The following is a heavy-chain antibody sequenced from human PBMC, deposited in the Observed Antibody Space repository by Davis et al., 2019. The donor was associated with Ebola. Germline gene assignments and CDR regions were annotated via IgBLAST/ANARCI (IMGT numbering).Heavy chain of an antibody. CDR3: ARQESLYGWSDY. V-gene: IGHV5-51*01. D-gene: IGHD2-8*01. J-gene: IGHJ4*02. CDR2: IYPGDSDT. Sequence: PGGSLRLSCKVSGDTFPTYWIGWVRQMPGKGLEWMGIIYPGDSDTRYSPSFEGQVIISVDRSIKTAFLQWKSLRASDTAIYYCARQESLYGWSDYWGQGTLVTVSS. CDR1: GDTFPTYW.